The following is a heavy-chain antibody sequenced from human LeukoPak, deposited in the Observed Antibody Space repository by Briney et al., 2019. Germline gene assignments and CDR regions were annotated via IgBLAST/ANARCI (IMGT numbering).Heavy chain of an antibody. V-gene: IGHV3-30*04. J-gene: IGHJ5*02. Sequence: PGGSLRLSCAASGFTFSSYAMHWVRQAPGKGLEWVAVISYDGSNKYYADSVKGRFTISRDNSKNTLYLQMNSLRAEDTAVYYCARETWFDPWGQGTLVTVSS. CDR1: GFTFSSYA. CDR2: ISYDGSNK. CDR3: ARETWFDP.